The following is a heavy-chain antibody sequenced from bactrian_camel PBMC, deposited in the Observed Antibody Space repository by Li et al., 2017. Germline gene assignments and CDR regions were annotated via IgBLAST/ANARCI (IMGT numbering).Heavy chain of an antibody. V-gene: IGHV3S63*01. CDR3: AARGPYCYTKLSVRDFTY. CDR1: GHMYQSYC. J-gene: IGHJ4*01. CDR2: IDTGDGST. D-gene: IGHD2*01. Sequence: HVQLVESGGGSVEAGGSLKLICVASGHMYQSYCMGWFRQAPGQEREGVAAIDTGDGSTYYLNSVKGRFTISQDNAKNTVYLQMNSLKPEDTAMYYCAARGPYCYTKLSVRDFTYWGQGTQVTVSS.